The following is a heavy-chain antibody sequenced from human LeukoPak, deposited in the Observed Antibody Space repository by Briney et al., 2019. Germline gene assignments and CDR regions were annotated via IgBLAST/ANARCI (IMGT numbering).Heavy chain of an antibody. Sequence: GGSLRLSCVASGFTFSNYAMSWVRQAPGKGLEWVSYISDSGAMYYADSVRGRFTISRENAQNSLFLQMNSLRAEDTAVYYCARDGGYRGYDADCWGQGTLVTVPS. V-gene: IGHV3-48*01. CDR3: ARDGGYRGYDADC. CDR2: ISDSGAM. D-gene: IGHD5-12*01. CDR1: GFTFSNYA. J-gene: IGHJ4*02.